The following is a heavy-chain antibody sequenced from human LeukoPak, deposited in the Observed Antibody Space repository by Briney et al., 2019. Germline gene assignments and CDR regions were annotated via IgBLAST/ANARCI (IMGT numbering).Heavy chain of an antibody. V-gene: IGHV4-38-2*02. CDR3: ARHYYDSSGYYAFFDY. CDR2: IYHSGST. Sequence: TSETLSLTCTVSGYSISSGYYWGWIRQPPGKGLEWIGSIYHSGSTYYNPSLKSRVTISVDTSKNQFSLKLSSVTAADTAVYYCARHYYDSSGYYAFFDYWGQGTLVTVSS. D-gene: IGHD3-22*01. J-gene: IGHJ4*02. CDR1: GYSISSGYY.